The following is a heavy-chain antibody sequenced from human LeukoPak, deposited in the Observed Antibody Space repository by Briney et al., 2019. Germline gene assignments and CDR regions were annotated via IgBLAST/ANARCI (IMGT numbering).Heavy chain of an antibody. CDR1: GFTFSDYY. CDR2: ISGSSGYT. CDR3: ASMEGATSS. J-gene: IGHJ5*02. Sequence: SGGSLRLSCAASGFTFSDYYMSWVRQAPGKGLEWVSYISGSSGYTNYADSVKGRFTISRDNAKNSLYLQMNSLRAEDTAVYYWASMEGATSSWGRGPRVPVSS. D-gene: IGHD1-26*01. V-gene: IGHV3-11*06.